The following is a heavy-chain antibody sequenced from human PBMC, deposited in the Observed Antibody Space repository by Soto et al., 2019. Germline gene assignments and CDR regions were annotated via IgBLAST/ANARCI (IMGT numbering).Heavy chain of an antibody. CDR3: AKGRGTIVVSDAYDI. CDR1: GFSFDAYT. D-gene: IGHD3-22*01. V-gene: IGHV3-9*01. CDR2: VCENSGFS. Sequence: PGGSLRPLRGSSGFSFDAYTIHRVRQAPGQGPEGVASVCENSGFSGYADDVKGRFTISRDNAQSSVHLQMNNLGTEDTALYYCAKGRGTIVVSDAYDIWGQGTTVTVPS. J-gene: IGHJ6*02.